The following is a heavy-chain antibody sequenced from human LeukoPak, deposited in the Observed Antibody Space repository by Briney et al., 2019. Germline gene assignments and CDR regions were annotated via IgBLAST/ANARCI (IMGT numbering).Heavy chain of an antibody. V-gene: IGHV5-10-1*01. CDR3: ARPMAGSGGYYYYDMDV. CDR1: GSSFTSYW. CDR2: IDPSDSYT. D-gene: IGHD2-8*01. J-gene: IGHJ6*02. Sequence: GESLQISCQGSGSSFTSYWISWVRQLPGKGLEWMGSIDPSDSYTNYSPSFQGHVTISADKSISTAYLQWSSLKASDTATYYCARPMAGSGGYYYYDMDVWGQGTTVTVSS.